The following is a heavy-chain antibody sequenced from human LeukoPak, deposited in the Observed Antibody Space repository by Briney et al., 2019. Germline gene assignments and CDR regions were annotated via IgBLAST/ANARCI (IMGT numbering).Heavy chain of an antibody. Sequence: ASVKVSCKASGYTFTSYGISWVRQAPGQGLEWMGWISAYNGNTNYAQKLQGRVTMTTDTSTSTAYMELRSLRSDDTAVYYCARDRRNWNYPSYYYYMDVWGKGTTVTVSS. D-gene: IGHD1-7*01. CDR2: ISAYNGNT. J-gene: IGHJ6*03. V-gene: IGHV1-18*01. CDR1: GYTFTSYG. CDR3: ARDRRNWNYPSYYYYMDV.